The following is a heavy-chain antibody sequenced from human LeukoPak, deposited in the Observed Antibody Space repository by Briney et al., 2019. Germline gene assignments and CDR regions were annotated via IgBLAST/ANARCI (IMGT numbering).Heavy chain of an antibody. J-gene: IGHJ5*02. CDR1: GFSFSSYW. Sequence: GGSLRLSCAASGFSFSSYWMHWVRQAPGKGLVWVSRINSDGSSTNYADSVKGRFTISRDNAKNTLYLHMNSLRAEDTAVYYCARASNPWLQLTWGQGTLVTVSS. CDR2: INSDGSST. CDR3: ARASNPWLQLT. V-gene: IGHV3-74*01. D-gene: IGHD5-24*01.